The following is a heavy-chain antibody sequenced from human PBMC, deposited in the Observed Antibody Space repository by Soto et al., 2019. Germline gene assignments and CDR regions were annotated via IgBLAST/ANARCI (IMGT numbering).Heavy chain of an antibody. V-gene: IGHV4-31*03. D-gene: IGHD3-10*01. CDR3: ARDFPGNWFDP. CDR1: GGSISSGGYY. Sequence: KTSETLSLTCTVSGGSISSGGYYWSWIRQHPGKGLEWIGYIYYSGSTYYNPSLKSRVTISVDTSKNQFSLKLSSVTAADTAVYYCARDFPGNWFDPWGQGTLVTVSS. J-gene: IGHJ5*02. CDR2: IYYSGST.